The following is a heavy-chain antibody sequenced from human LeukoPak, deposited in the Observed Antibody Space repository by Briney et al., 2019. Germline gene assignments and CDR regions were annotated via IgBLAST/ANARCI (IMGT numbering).Heavy chain of an antibody. CDR1: GFTFSTYS. D-gene: IGHD4-17*01. Sequence: PGGSLRLSCVDSGFTFSTYSMNWVRQAPGKGLEWVSSISSSSSYIYYGDSVKGRFTISRDNAKNSLYLHMNSLRAEDTAIYYCAGDRSTVTAWVDYWGQGTLVTVSS. CDR2: ISSSSSYI. CDR3: AGDRSTVTAWVDY. V-gene: IGHV3-21*01. J-gene: IGHJ4*02.